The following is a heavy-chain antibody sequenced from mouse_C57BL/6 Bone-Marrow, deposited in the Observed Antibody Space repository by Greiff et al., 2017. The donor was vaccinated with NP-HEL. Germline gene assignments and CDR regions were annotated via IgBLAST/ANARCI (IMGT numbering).Heavy chain of an antibody. J-gene: IGHJ4*01. CDR2: IDPENGDT. V-gene: IGHV14-4*01. Sequence: EVMLVESGAELVRPGASVKLSCTASGFNIKDDYMHWVKQRPEQGLEWIGWIDPENGDTEYASKFQGKATITADTSSNTAYLQLSSLTSEDTAVYYCTTPSYYDYDSDYAMDYWGQGTSVTVSS. CDR3: TTPSYYDYDSDYAMDY. D-gene: IGHD2-4*01. CDR1: GFNIKDDY.